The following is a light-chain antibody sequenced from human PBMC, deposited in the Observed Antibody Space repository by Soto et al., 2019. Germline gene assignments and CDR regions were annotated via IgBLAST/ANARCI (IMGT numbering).Light chain of an antibody. V-gene: IGLV2-14*01. CDR3: SSYTSSTNGV. CDR1: SSDVGGYNH. J-gene: IGLJ3*02. CDR2: GVS. Sequence: QSALTQPASVSGSPGQSITISCTGTSSDVGGYNHVSWYQHHPGKAPKLLIYGVSNRPSGVSNRFSGSKSGNTASLTISGLQAEDEADYYCSSYTSSTNGVFGGGTKLTVL.